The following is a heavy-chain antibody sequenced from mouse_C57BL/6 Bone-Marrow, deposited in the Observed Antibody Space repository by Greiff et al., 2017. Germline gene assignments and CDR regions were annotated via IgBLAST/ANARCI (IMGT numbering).Heavy chain of an antibody. J-gene: IGHJ2*01. D-gene: IGHD3-3*01. Sequence: VQLQQSGPELVKPGASVKISCKASGYAFSSSWMNWVQQRPGKGLEWIGRIYPGDGDTNYNGKFKGKATLTADKSSSTAYMQLSSLTSEDSAGYFCAKGPFDYWGQGTTLTVSS. CDR3: AKGPFDY. CDR2: IYPGDGDT. CDR1: GYAFSSSW. V-gene: IGHV1-82*01.